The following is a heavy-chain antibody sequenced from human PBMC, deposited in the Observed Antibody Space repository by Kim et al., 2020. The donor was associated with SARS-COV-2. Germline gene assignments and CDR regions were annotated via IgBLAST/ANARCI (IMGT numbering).Heavy chain of an antibody. CDR3: AKDRITMIVVVPGGRFDP. V-gene: IGHV3-23*01. D-gene: IGHD3-22*01. Sequence: GGSLRLSCAASGFTFSSYAMSWVRQAPGKGLEWVSAISGSGGSTYYADSVKGRFTISRDNSKNTLYLQMNSLRAEDTAVYYCAKDRITMIVVVPGGRFDPWGQGTLVTVSS. CDR1: GFTFSSYA. CDR2: ISGSGGST. J-gene: IGHJ5*02.